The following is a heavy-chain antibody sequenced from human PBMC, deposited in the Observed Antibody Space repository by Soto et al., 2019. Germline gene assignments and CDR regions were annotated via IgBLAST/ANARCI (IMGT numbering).Heavy chain of an antibody. CDR1: GGSISSYY. D-gene: IGHD3-3*01. CDR2: IYYSGST. V-gene: IGHV4-59*01. CDR3: ARGRFLEWLLRPDFDY. J-gene: IGHJ4*02. Sequence: SETLSLTCTVSGGSISSYYWSWIRQPPGKGLEWIGYIYYSGSTNYNPSLKSRVNISVDTSKNQFSLKLSSVTAADTAVYYCARGRFLEWLLRPDFDYWGQGTLVTVSS.